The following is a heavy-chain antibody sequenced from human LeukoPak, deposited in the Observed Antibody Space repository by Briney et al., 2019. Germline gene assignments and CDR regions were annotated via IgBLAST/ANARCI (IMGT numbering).Heavy chain of an antibody. CDR1: GGSISSDNYQ. V-gene: IGHV4-30-4*01. D-gene: IGHD3-10*01. CDR3: ARYGSGSTWFDP. CDR2: INYSGST. J-gene: IGHJ5*02. Sequence: SETLSLTCTVSGGSISSDNYQWSWIRQPPGKGLEWIGYINYSGSTYYSPSLKSRVTISVDTSKNQFFLKLSSVTAADTAVYYCARYGSGSTWFDPWGQGTLVTVFS.